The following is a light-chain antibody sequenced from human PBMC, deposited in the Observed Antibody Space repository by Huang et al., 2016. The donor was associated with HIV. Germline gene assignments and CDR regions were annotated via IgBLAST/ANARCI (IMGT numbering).Light chain of an antibody. V-gene: IGKV3-20*01. CDR3: QQYDSSPWT. CDR2: GAS. CDR1: QSVSSSY. J-gene: IGKJ1*01. Sequence: EIVLTQSPATLSLSPGERATLPCRASQSVSSSYLAWYQQKPGQAPRLLFYGASSRATGIPDRFSGSGSGTDFTLTISRLEPEDFAVYYCQQYDSSPWTFGQGTKVEIK.